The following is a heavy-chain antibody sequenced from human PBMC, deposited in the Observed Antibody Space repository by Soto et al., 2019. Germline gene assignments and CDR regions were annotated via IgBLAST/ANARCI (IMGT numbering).Heavy chain of an antibody. J-gene: IGHJ4*02. CDR2: IYHSGST. Sequence: TLSLTCAVSGGSISSGGYSWSWIRQPPGKGLEWIGYIYHSGSTYYNPSLKSRVTISEDRSKNQFSLKLSSVTAADTAVYYCARDFKCYSSPPDPHEYRAQGTPDTVSA. CDR1: GGSISSGGYS. CDR3: ARDFKCYSSPPDPHEY. V-gene: IGHV4-30-2*01. D-gene: IGHD6-13*01.